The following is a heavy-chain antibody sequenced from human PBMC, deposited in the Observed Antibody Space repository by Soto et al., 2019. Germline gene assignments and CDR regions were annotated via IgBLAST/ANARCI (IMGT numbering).Heavy chain of an antibody. CDR3: AKGGHIDF. CDR1: GFSFSTYW. D-gene: IGHD3-16*01. V-gene: IGHV3-7*03. J-gene: IGHJ4*02. CDR2: IKDDGGET. Sequence: EVQLVESGGGLVQPGGSLRLSCAASGFSFSTYWMSWVRQAPGKGLGWVANIKDDGGETYYVDSVKGRFTISRDNAKSSLFLQMNSLRAEDTAVYYCAKGGHIDFCGQGTLVTVSS.